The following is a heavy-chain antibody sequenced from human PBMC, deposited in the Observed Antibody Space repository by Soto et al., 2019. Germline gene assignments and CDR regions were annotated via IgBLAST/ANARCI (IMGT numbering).Heavy chain of an antibody. Sequence: SVKVSCKASGYTFTNYGITWVRQAPGQGLEWMGRIITIHGIANYAQKFQGRVTITADKSTSTAYMELSSLRSEDTAVYYCARDGVAGTNNCFDPWGQGTLVTVSS. V-gene: IGHV1-69*04. J-gene: IGHJ5*02. CDR2: IITIHGIA. D-gene: IGHD1-7*01. CDR3: ARDGVAGTNNCFDP. CDR1: GYTFTNYG.